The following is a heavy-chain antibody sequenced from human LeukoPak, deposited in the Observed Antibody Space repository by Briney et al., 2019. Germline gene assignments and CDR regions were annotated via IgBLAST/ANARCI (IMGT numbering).Heavy chain of an antibody. J-gene: IGHJ4*02. CDR2: ISGMGDTT. CDR1: GFTFSDYY. CDR3: AKETTTGITPGIDY. Sequence: GGSLRLSCAASGFTFSDYYMSWIRQAPGKGLEWVTAISGMGDTTYYADSVKGRFTISRDNSENTVYLQMNSLRAEDTAVYYCAKETTTGITPGIDYWGQGTLVTVSS. D-gene: IGHD4-23*01. V-gene: IGHV3-23*01.